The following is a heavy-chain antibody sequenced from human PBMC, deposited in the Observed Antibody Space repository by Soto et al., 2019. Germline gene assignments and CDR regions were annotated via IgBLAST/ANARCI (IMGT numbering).Heavy chain of an antibody. CDR3: AKASGVITMIVPPDDY. CDR2: ISYDGSNK. Sequence: HPGGSLRLSCAASGFTFSSYGMHWVRQAPGKGLEWVAVISYDGSNKYYADSVKGRFTISRDNSKNTLYLQMNSLRAEDTAVYYCAKASGVITMIVPPDDYWGQGTLVTVSS. CDR1: GFTFSSYG. J-gene: IGHJ4*02. V-gene: IGHV3-30*18. D-gene: IGHD3-22*01.